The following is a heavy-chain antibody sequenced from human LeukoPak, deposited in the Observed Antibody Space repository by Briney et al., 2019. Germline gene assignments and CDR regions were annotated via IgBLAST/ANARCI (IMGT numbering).Heavy chain of an antibody. CDR3: ARSPDILTGEKFDY. D-gene: IGHD3-9*01. Sequence: ASVKVSCKASGYTFTGYYMHWVRQAPGQGLEWMGWMNPKSGGTNYAQKFEARVTMNRDTSISTAYMELSRLRFDDTAVYYCARSPDILTGEKFDYWGQGTLVTISP. CDR1: GYTFTGYY. CDR2: MNPKSGGT. J-gene: IGHJ4*02. V-gene: IGHV1-2*02.